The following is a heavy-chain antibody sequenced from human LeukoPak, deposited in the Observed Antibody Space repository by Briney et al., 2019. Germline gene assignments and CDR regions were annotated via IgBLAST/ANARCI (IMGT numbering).Heavy chain of an antibody. J-gene: IGHJ4*02. Sequence: PGGSLRLSCAAPGFTFSNYWMSWVRQAPGKGLEWVASIKEDGSDKYYVDSVKGRFTISRDNAKNSLYLQMDSLRADDTAVYYCARDTYRFDDYWGQGTLVTVSS. CDR1: GFTFSNYW. V-gene: IGHV3-7*01. CDR3: ARDTYRFDDY. CDR2: IKEDGSDK.